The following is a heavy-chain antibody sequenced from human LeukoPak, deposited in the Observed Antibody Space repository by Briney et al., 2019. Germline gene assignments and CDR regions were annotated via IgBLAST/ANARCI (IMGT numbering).Heavy chain of an antibody. V-gene: IGHV3-30*03. CDR1: GFTFSSYG. Sequence: GRSLRLSCAASGFTFSSYGMHWVRQAPGKGLEWVAVISYDGSNKYYADSVKGRFTISRDNSKNTLYLQMNSLRAEDTAVYYCATHRDGSGSYGFDFGYWGQGTLVTVSS. D-gene: IGHD3-10*01. J-gene: IGHJ4*02. CDR3: ATHRDGSGSYGFDFGY. CDR2: ISYDGSNK.